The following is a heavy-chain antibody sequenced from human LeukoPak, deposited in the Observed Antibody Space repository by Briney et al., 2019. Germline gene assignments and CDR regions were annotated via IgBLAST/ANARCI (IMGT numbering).Heavy chain of an antibody. CDR1: GGTFSSYA. V-gene: IGHV1-69*01. Sequence: GASVKVSCKASGGTFSSYAISWVRQAPGQGLEWMGGIIPIFGTANYAQKFQGRVTITADESTSTAYMELSSLRSEDTAVYYCAREGGPNNCSSTSCYDGYWGQGTLVTVSS. D-gene: IGHD2-2*01. CDR2: IIPIFGTA. J-gene: IGHJ4*02. CDR3: AREGGPNNCSSTSCYDGY.